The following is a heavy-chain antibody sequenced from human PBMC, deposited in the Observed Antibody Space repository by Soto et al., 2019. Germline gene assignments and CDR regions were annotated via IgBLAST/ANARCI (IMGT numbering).Heavy chain of an antibody. V-gene: IGHV3-7*03. J-gene: IGHJ4*02. Sequence: PGGSLRLSCAASGFTFRSNWMSWVRQAPGKWLEWVANIKQDGSEKYYVDSVKGRFTISRDNAKNSLYLQMNSLRAEDTAVYYCATSGGGWLQPPVWGQGXLVTVS. CDR3: ATSGGGWLQPPV. CDR1: GFTFRSNW. D-gene: IGHD5-12*01. CDR2: IKQDGSEK.